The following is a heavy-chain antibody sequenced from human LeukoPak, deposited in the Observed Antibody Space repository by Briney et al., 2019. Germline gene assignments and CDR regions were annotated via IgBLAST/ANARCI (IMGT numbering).Heavy chain of an antibody. Sequence: GGSLRLSCAASGFTVSTNYMSWVRQAPGKGLEWVSVIYSGGSTYYADSVKGRFTISRDNSKNTLYLQMNSLRAEDTAVYYCARVPLYYYDSSGFFDYWGQGTLVTVSS. CDR2: IYSGGST. CDR3: ARVPLYYYDSSGFFDY. V-gene: IGHV3-66*01. J-gene: IGHJ4*02. D-gene: IGHD3-22*01. CDR1: GFTVSTNY.